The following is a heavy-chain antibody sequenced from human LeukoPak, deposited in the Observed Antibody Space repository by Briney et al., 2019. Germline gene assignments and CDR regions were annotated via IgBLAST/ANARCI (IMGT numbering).Heavy chain of an antibody. CDR3: ARVSAGEEASDYGMDV. J-gene: IGHJ6*02. CDR1: GYTFTNYV. V-gene: IGHV1-18*01. CDR2: IGAYNGNT. Sequence: ASVKVSCKASGYTFTNYVISWVRQAPGQGLESMGWIGAYNGNTNYAQKLQGRVTMTTDTSTSTSYMELRSLRSDDTAVYYCARVSAGEEASDYGMDVWGQGTTVTVSS. D-gene: IGHD3-16*01.